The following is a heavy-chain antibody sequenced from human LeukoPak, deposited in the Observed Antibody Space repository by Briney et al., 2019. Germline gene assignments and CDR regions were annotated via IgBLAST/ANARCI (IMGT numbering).Heavy chain of an antibody. CDR3: ARRKFYSTYDPFDY. D-gene: IGHD5-12*01. CDR2: INQGGSDK. V-gene: IGHV3-7*01. J-gene: IGHJ4*02. Sequence: PGGSLRLSCAASGFNFSSYWMSRVRQAPGKGPEWVANINQGGSDKYYVDSVKGRFSVSRDNAKNSLYLQMNSLRAEDTAVYYCARRKFYSTYDPFDYWGQGTLVTVSS. CDR1: GFNFSSYW.